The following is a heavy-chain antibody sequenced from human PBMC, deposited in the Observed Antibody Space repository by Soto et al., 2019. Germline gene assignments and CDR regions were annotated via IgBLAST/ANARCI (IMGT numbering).Heavy chain of an antibody. CDR3: TKNSAYALDY. D-gene: IGHD5-12*01. V-gene: IGHV4-4*02. CDR1: GVSITNNNW. Sequence: ESLSRTCDGSGVSITNNNWWSWVRQPPGEGLEWIGEMHHIGSTNYNPSLKSRVTMSVDTSKNQFFLKLNSVTAADTAVYYCTKNSAYALDYWGQGTLVTVYS. CDR2: MHHIGST. J-gene: IGHJ4*02.